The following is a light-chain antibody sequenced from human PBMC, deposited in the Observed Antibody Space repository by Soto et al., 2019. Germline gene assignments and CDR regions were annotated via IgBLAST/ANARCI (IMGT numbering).Light chain of an antibody. J-gene: IGLJ2*01. CDR1: SSELDNYNL. CDR2: EGS. Sequence: QSVLTQPASVSGSPGQSITISCTGASSELDNYNLVSWYQQHPDKAPKLLIYEGSKRPSGVSNRFSGSQSGNTASLTISGLQAEDEADYYCCSYAGDHTFEFDGGTKLTVL. V-gene: IGLV2-23*03. CDR3: CSYAGDHTFE.